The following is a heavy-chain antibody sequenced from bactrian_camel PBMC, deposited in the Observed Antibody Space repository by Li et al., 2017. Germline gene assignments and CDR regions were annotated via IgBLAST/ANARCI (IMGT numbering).Heavy chain of an antibody. CDR1: GFPFSANH. V-gene: IGHV3S10*01. Sequence: VQLVESGGDSVQPGGSLRLSCVASGFPFSANHMSWVRQAPGDEFELVSAIAPDESEFYVDFVKGRYTISVDYVEERLYLQMTSLKGEDTAVYYCAAGPDVGREKRMTAMQLQAFHRNNYWGQGTQVTVS. CDR2: IAPDESE. J-gene: IGHJ4*01. CDR3: AAGPDVGREKRMTAMQLQAFHRNNY. D-gene: IGHD1*01.